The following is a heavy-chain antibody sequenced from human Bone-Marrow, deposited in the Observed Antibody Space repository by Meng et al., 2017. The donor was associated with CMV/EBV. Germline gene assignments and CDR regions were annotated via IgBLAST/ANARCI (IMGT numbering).Heavy chain of an antibody. J-gene: IGHJ4*02. D-gene: IGHD6-6*01. CDR3: ARGYSSSSFDY. V-gene: IGHV3-21*01. CDR1: GFTFSSYS. Sequence: GGSLRLSCAASGFTFSSYSMNWVRQAPGKRLEWVSSISSSSSYIYYADSVKGRFTISRDNAKNSLYLQMNSRRAEDTAVYYCARGYSSSSFDYWGQGTLVTVSS. CDR2: ISSSSSYI.